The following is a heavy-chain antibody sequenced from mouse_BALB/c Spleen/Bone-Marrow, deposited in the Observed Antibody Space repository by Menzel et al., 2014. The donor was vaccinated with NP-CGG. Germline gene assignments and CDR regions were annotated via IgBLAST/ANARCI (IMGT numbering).Heavy chain of an antibody. D-gene: IGHD2-14*01. Sequence: QVQLKQSGPSLVQPSQSLSITCTVSGFSLTSYGVHWVRQSPGKGLEWLGVIWRGGSRDYNAAFMSRLSITKGNSKSQLFFKMNSLQADETAIYYCAKNAGYDRWFAYWGQATLVTVSA. CDR3: AKNAGYDRWFAY. CDR2: IWRGGSR. CDR1: GFSLTSYG. J-gene: IGHJ3*01. V-gene: IGHV2-5-1*01.